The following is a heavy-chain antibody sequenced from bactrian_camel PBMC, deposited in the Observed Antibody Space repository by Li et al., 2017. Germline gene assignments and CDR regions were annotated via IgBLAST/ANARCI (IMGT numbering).Heavy chain of an antibody. CDR3: AQAFDTYGGSWWKGESN. J-gene: IGHJ4*01. V-gene: IGHV3-2*01. Sequence: HVQLVESGGGLVQPGGSLRLSCAASGFTVSTYYIAWVRLAPGKGLEWVSSIYKDGSNTYYSDAVKGRFTITRDNFANTLYLQLDSLKTEDTALYYCAQAFDTYGGSWWKGESNWDQGTQVTVS. CDR2: IYKDGSNT. CDR1: GFTVSTYY. D-gene: IGHD6*01.